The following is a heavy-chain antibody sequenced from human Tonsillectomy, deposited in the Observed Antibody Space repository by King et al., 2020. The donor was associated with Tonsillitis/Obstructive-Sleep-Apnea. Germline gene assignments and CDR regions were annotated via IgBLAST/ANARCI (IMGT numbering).Heavy chain of an antibody. V-gene: IGHV3-30*04. J-gene: IGHJ6*03. Sequence: QLVQSGGGVVQSGRSVRLSCAASGFTFITYTMHWVRQAPGKGLEWVAIISYDGTKKYYADSVKGRFTISRDNSKNTLYLQMNSLRAEDTSVYYCARGRSHYDTTDWGDYYMDVWGKGTTVTVSS. CDR3: ARGRSHYDTTDWGDYYMDV. CDR1: GFTFITYT. D-gene: IGHD3-22*01. CDR2: ISYDGTKK.